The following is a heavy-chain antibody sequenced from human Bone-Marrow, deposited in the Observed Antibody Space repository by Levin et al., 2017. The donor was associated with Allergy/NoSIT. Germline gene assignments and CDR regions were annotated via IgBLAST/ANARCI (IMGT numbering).Heavy chain of an antibody. J-gene: IGHJ4*02. Sequence: PGGSLRLSCTASRFTFYTSAMTWVRQAPGKALGWVSAIGGSGDITSYADSVKGRFTVSRDNSKNMLFLQMDSLRVEDTAFYYCAKGSSGWFQEMDSWGQGILVTVSS. D-gene: IGHD6-19*01. V-gene: IGHV3-23*01. CDR2: IGGSGDIT. CDR1: RFTFYTSA. CDR3: AKGSSGWFQEMDS.